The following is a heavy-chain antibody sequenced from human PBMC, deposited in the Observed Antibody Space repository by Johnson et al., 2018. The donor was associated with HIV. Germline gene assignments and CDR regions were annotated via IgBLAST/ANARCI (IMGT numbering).Heavy chain of an antibody. CDR2: IKQDGSQK. Sequence: VQLVESGGGLVQPGGSLRLPCTASGFTFRNYWMPWVRQAPGKGLERVANIKQDGSQKYFVHSVKGRFNISRDNAKNSLYLQMNSLRAEATAVYYCARDLCVLYAPGDAFAIWGQGTMVTVSS. V-gene: IGHV3-7*05. J-gene: IGHJ3*02. CDR1: GFTFRNYW. D-gene: IGHD3-16*01. CDR3: ARDLCVLYAPGDAFAI.